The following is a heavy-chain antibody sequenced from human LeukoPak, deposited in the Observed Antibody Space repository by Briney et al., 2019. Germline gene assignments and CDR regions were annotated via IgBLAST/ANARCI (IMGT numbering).Heavy chain of an antibody. CDR1: GGSFSGYY. Sequence: SETLSLTCAVYGGSFSGYYWSWIRQPPGKGLEWIGEINHSGSTNYNPSLKSRVTISVDTSKNQFSLKLSSVTAADTAVYYCARARMPIFGAPGRDTRYYGMDVWGQGTTVTVSS. J-gene: IGHJ6*02. CDR2: INHSGST. D-gene: IGHD3-9*01. V-gene: IGHV4-34*01. CDR3: ARARMPIFGAPGRDTRYYGMDV.